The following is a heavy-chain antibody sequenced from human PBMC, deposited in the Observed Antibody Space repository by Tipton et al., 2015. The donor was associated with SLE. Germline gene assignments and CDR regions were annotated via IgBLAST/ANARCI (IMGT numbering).Heavy chain of an antibody. J-gene: IGHJ5*02. Sequence: LRLSCTVSGGSISTYYWSWIRQPPGKGLEWIGYIYYSGSTNYNPSLKSRLTISVDTSKNQFSLKLSSVTAADTAVYYCARGRSSGLANWFDPWGQGTLVTVSS. V-gene: IGHV4-59*01. CDR1: GGSISTYY. D-gene: IGHD6-19*01. CDR3: ARGRSSGLANWFDP. CDR2: IYYSGST.